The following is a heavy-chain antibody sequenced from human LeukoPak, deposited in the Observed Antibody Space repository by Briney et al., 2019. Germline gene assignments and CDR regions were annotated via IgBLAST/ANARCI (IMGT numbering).Heavy chain of an antibody. CDR2: ISGSGGST. CDR1: GFTFSSNA. D-gene: IGHD3-22*01. Sequence: GGSLRLSCAASGFTFSSNAMSWVRQAPGKGLEWVSAISGSGGSTYYADSVKGRFTISRDNSKNTLYLQMNSLRAEDTAVYYCAKDKFRAYYYDSSGYPFDYWGQGTLVTVSS. V-gene: IGHV3-23*01. CDR3: AKDKFRAYYYDSSGYPFDY. J-gene: IGHJ4*02.